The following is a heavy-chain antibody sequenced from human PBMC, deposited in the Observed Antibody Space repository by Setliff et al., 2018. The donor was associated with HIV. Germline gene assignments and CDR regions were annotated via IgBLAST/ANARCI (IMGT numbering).Heavy chain of an antibody. CDR3: GKDRYDNYVWGSYHGPDF. V-gene: IGHV1-46*01. D-gene: IGHD3-16*01. CDR2: INPSGGST. CDR1: GYTFTSYY. J-gene: IGHJ4*02. Sequence: ASVKVSCKASGYTFTSYYMHWVRQAPGQGLEWMGIINPSGGSTSYAQKFQGRVTMTRDTSTSTVYMELSSLRSEDTAVYYCGKDRYDNYVWGSYHGPDFWGQGTLVTVS.